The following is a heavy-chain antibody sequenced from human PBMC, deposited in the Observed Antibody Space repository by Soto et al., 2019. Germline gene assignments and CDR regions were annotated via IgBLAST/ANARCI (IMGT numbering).Heavy chain of an antibody. CDR1: GGTFSSYG. D-gene: IGHD3-3*01. J-gene: IGHJ6*02. Sequence: QVQLVQSGAEVKKPGSSVKVSCKASGGTFSSYGISWVRQAPGHGLEWMGGIIPIIGTANYAQKFQGRVTITADESTSTAYMELSSLRSEDTAVYYCARPTYYDFWSGYQTGYYYYGMDVCGQGTTVTVSS. CDR2: IIPIIGTA. V-gene: IGHV1-69*12. CDR3: ARPTYYDFWSGYQTGYYYYGMDV.